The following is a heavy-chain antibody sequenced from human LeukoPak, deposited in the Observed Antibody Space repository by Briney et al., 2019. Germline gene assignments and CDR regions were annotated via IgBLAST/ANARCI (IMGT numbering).Heavy chain of an antibody. CDR3: ARAGAFDYYYGMDV. CDR1: GGSISSGGYY. D-gene: IGHD7-27*01. CDR2: IYYSGST. V-gene: IGHV4-31*03. J-gene: IGHJ6*02. Sequence: SQTLSLTCTVSGGSISSGGYYWSWIRQHPGKGPEWIGYIYYSGSTYYNPSLKSRVTISVDTSKNQFSLKLSSVTAADTAVYYCARAGAFDYYYGMDVWGQGTTVTVSS.